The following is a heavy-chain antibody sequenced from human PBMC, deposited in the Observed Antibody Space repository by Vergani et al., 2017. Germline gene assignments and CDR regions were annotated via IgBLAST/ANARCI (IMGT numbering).Heavy chain of an antibody. D-gene: IGHD3-10*01. CDR1: GGSFSGYY. V-gene: IGHV4-34*01. J-gene: IGHJ6*02. Sequence: QVQLQQWGAGLLKPSETLSLTCAVYGGSFSGYYWSWIRQPPGKGLEWIGEINHSGSTNYNPSLKSRVTISVDTSKNQFSLKLSSVTAADTAVYYWARGGVPRYYDYYYGMDVWRQGTTVTXSS. CDR3: ARGGVPRYYDYYYGMDV. CDR2: INHSGST.